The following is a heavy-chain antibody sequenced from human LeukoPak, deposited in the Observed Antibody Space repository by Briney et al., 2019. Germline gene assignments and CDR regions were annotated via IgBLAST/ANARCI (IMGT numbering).Heavy chain of an antibody. D-gene: IGHD3-10*01. J-gene: IGHJ4*02. CDR1: GFIFSNYA. CDR2: ISSDGSKT. V-gene: IGHV3-30*07. Sequence: GGSPRLSCAASGFIFSNYAMHWVRQAPGKGLEWVALISSDGSKTYHADSVKGRFTLSRDDSRNSVYLHLNNLRVEDTAVYYCAKASWVSSADAVLWGQGTVVTVS. CDR3: AKASWVSSADAVL.